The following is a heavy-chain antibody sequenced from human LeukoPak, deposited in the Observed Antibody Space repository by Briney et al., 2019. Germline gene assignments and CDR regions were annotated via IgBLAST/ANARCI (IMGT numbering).Heavy chain of an antibody. CDR1: GFTFISYG. Sequence: GGSLKLSGAASGFTFISYGWGWVRQSPGKGRKGLPNIKQDGSKKYYVDSVKGRFTISRDNAKNSLYLQMNSLRAEDTAVYYCARVEYTSSSGISYFDYWGQGTLVTVSS. J-gene: IGHJ4*02. V-gene: IGHV3-7*04. CDR2: IKQDGSKK. D-gene: IGHD6-6*01. CDR3: ARVEYTSSSGISYFDY.